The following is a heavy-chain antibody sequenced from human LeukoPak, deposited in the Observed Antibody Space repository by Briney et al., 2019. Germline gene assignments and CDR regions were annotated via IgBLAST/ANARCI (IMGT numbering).Heavy chain of an antibody. Sequence: GGPLRLSCAASGFTFSSYAMHWVRQAPGKGLEYVSAISSNGGSTYYANSVKGRFTIPRDNSKNTLYLQMGSLRAEDMAVYYCARDSSGWYPLRALNDWGQGTLVTVSS. CDR1: GFTFSSYA. V-gene: IGHV3-64*01. D-gene: IGHD6-19*01. J-gene: IGHJ4*02. CDR3: ARDSSGWYPLRALND. CDR2: ISSNGGST.